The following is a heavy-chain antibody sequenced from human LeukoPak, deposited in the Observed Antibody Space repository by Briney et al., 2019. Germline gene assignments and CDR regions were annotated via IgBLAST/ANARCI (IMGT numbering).Heavy chain of an antibody. V-gene: IGHV4-38-2*02. Sequence: SETLSLTCTVSGYSISSGYYWGWIRQPPGKGLEWIGSIYHSGSTYYNPSLKSRVTISVDTSKNQFSLKLSSVTAADTAVYYCARNIGELFMRSSNWFDPWGQGTLVTVSS. CDR3: ARNIGELFMRSSNWFDP. CDR2: IYHSGST. CDR1: GYSISSGYY. D-gene: IGHD3-10*01. J-gene: IGHJ5*02.